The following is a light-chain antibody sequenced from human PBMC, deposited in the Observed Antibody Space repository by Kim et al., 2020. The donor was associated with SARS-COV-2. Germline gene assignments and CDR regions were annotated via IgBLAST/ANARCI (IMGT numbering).Light chain of an antibody. Sequence: SLSVGERATLSCGASQNISTYLAWYQQKPGQAPRLLIYDASTRATGIPARLRGSGSGTDFTLTISSLEPEDSAVYYCQQRSKWPRTFGQGTKLEI. CDR2: DAS. CDR3: QQRSKWPRT. CDR1: QNISTY. J-gene: IGKJ2*01. V-gene: IGKV3-11*01.